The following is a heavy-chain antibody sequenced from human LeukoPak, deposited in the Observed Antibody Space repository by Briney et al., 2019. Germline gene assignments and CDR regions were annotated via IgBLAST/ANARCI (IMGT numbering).Heavy chain of an antibody. V-gene: IGHV1-18*01. CDR3: ARDRRQLERRSRPGCHGY. D-gene: IGHD1-1*01. Sequence: ASVKVSCKASGYTFTSYGISWVRQAPGQGLEWMGWISAYNGNTNYAQKLQGRVTMTTDTSTSTAYMELRSLRSDDTAVYYCARDRRQLERRSRPGCHGYWGQGTLVTVSS. CDR2: ISAYNGNT. CDR1: GYTFTSYG. J-gene: IGHJ4*02.